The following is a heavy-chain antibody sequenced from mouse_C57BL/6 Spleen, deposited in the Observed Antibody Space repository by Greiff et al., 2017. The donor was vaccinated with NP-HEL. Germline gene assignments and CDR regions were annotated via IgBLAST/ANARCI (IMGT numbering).Heavy chain of an antibody. V-gene: IGHV1-50*01. D-gene: IGHD4-1*01. CDR2: IDPSDSYT. Sequence: QVQLQQPGAELVKPGASVKLSCKASGYTFTSYWMQWVKQRPGQGLEWIGEIDPSDSYTNYNQKFKGKATLTVDTSSSTAYMQLSSLTSEDSAVYYFERNWDGYAMDYWGQGTSVTVSS. CDR1: GYTFTSYW. J-gene: IGHJ4*01. CDR3: ERNWDGYAMDY.